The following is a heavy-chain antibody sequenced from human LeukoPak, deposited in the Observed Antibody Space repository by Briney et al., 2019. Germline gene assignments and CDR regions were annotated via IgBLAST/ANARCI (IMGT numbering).Heavy chain of an antibody. Sequence: GGSLRLSCAVSGFTFSNYWMSWVRPAPGKGLGWVANIKQDGSEKFYVDSVEGRFTTSRDNAKNSVFIHMSSLRVENTGVYYGARAGQATSRDYWGQGTLVTVS. CDR3: ARAGQATSRDY. J-gene: IGHJ4*02. V-gene: IGHV3-7*01. CDR2: IKQDGSEK. D-gene: IGHD1-1*01. CDR1: GFTFSNYW.